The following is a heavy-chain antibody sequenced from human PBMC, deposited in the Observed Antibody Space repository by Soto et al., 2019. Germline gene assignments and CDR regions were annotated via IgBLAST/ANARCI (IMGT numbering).Heavy chain of an antibody. V-gene: IGHV3-30-3*01. CDR1: GFTFSSYA. Sequence: PGGSLRLSCAASGFTFSSYAMHWVRQAPGKGLEWVSVISYDGSNKYYGDAVKGRFTSSRGNSKNTLYLQMNRMRAEDTAVYYCARGNSQRSIMGGYFDPNPGQNWFDPWGQGTLVTVSS. CDR2: ISYDGSNK. CDR3: ARGNSQRSIMGGYFDPNPGQNWFDP. J-gene: IGHJ5*02. D-gene: IGHD3-9*01.